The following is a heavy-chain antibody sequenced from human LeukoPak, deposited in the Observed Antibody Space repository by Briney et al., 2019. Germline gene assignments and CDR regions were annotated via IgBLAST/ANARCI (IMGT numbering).Heavy chain of an antibody. Sequence: ASVKVSCKASGYTLTSYGISWVRQAPGQGLEWMGWISAYNGNTNYAQKLQGRVTMTTDISTSTAYMELRSLRSDDTAVYYCARDHGGGADSSGPWPGYWGQGTLVTVSS. V-gene: IGHV1-18*01. D-gene: IGHD3-22*01. CDR2: ISAYNGNT. CDR3: ARDHGGGADSSGPWPGY. CDR1: GYTLTSYG. J-gene: IGHJ4*02.